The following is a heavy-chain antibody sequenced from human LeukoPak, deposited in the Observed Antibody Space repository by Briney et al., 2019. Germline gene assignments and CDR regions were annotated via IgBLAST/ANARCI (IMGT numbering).Heavy chain of an antibody. Sequence: SETLSLTCTVSGGSVSSGRYYWSWIRQPPGKGLEGIGYFYYSGSTNYNPSLKTRVTISVDTSKNQFSLKVSSVTAADTAVYYWARKGTGDQGYYFYYWGQGTLVTVSS. J-gene: IGHJ4*02. CDR1: GGSVSSGRYY. CDR3: ARKGTGDQGYYFYY. CDR2: FYYSGST. D-gene: IGHD1-1*01. V-gene: IGHV4-61*01.